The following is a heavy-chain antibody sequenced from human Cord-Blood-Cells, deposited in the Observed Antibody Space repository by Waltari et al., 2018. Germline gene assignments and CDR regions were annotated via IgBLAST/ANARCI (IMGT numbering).Heavy chain of an antibody. CDR1: GGSISSYY. CDR3: ARASPYYYDSSGYYLDY. CDR2: IYYSGST. Sequence: QVQLQESGPGLVKPSETLSLTCTVSGGSISSYYWSWIRQPPGKGLEWIGYIYYSGSTNYNPALKGRVTISVDTSKNQFSLKLSSVTAADTAVYYCARASPYYYDSSGYYLDYWGQGTLVTVSS. J-gene: IGHJ4*02. D-gene: IGHD3-22*01. V-gene: IGHV4-59*01.